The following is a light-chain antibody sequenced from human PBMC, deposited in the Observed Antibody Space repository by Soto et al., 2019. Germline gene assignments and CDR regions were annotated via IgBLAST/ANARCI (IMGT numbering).Light chain of an antibody. V-gene: IGLV2-14*01. Sequence: QSAQTQPASVSGSPGQSITISCTGTSSDVGGYNYVSWYQQHPGKAPKLMIYEVSNRPSGVSNRFSGSKSGNTASLTISGLQAEDEADYYCSSYTSSSTPWVFGGGTKLTVL. CDR1: SSDVGGYNY. J-gene: IGLJ3*02. CDR2: EVS. CDR3: SSYTSSSTPWV.